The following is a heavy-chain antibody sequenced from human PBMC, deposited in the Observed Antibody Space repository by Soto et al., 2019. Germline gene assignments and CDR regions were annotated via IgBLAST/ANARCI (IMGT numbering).Heavy chain of an antibody. CDR2: IIPIFGTA. CDR3: ARWGSGYGDYHYYGMDV. Sequence: SVKVSCKASGGTFSSYAISWVRQAPGQGLEWMGGIIPIFGTANYAQKFQGRVTITADESTSTAYMELSSLRSEDTAVYYCARWGSGYGDYHYYGMDVWGQGTTVTVSS. J-gene: IGHJ6*02. V-gene: IGHV1-69*13. CDR1: GGTFSSYA. D-gene: IGHD4-17*01.